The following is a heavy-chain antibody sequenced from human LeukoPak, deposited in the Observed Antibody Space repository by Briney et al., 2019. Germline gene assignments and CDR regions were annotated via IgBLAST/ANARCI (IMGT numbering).Heavy chain of an antibody. J-gene: IGHJ4*02. CDR3: AREGYNSSNHFDY. CDR2: ISSTFFTT. Sequence: GGSLRLSCVASGFTFSSYEMHWARQARGKGLEWLSYISSTFFTTFITIYADSVKGRFTISRDNAKNSLYLQMNSLRVEDTAIYYCAREGYNSSNHFDYWGQGTLVTVSS. V-gene: IGHV3-48*03. D-gene: IGHD4-11*01. CDR1: GFTFSSYE.